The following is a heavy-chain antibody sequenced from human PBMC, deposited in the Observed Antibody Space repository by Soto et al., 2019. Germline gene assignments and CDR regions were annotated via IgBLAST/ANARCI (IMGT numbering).Heavy chain of an antibody. V-gene: IGHV2-5*01. J-gene: IGHJ5*02. D-gene: IGHD6-19*01. Sequence: SGPTLVNPTQTLTLTCLFSRFSRRTSGVGRGWIRKPRGKALEWLGFIYWNDDKRYSPSLKSRLTITKDTSKNQVVLTMTNMDPVDTATYYCAKSGSSGWYGWFDPWGQGTLVTVSS. CDR1: RFSRRTSGVG. CDR3: AKSGSSGWYGWFDP. CDR2: IYWNDDK.